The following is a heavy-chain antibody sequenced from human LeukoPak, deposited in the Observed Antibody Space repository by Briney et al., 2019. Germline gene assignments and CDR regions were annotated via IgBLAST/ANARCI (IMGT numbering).Heavy chain of an antibody. CDR1: GYTFTSYY. Sequence: GASVKVSCKASGYTFTSYYMHWVRQAPGQGLEWMGIINPSGGSTSYAQKFQGRVTITTDESTSTAYMELSSLRSEDTAVYYCARGEYCGGDCYSKDIWGQGTMVTVSS. D-gene: IGHD2-21*02. J-gene: IGHJ3*02. CDR2: INPSGGST. CDR3: ARGEYCGGDCYSKDI. V-gene: IGHV1-46*01.